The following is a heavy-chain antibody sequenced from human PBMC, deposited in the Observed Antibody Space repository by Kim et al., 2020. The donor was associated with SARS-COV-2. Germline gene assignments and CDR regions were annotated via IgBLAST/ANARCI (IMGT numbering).Heavy chain of an antibody. Sequence: GGSLRLSCAASGFTFSSYGMHWVRQAPGKGLEWVAVIWYDGSNKYYVDSVKGRFTISRDNSKNTLYLQMNSLRAEDTAVYYCARDRGCCSGGRCSSWVGFDSWGQGTLVTVSS. CDR1: GFTFSSYG. V-gene: IGHV3-33*01. CDR3: ARDRGCCSGGRCSSWVGFDS. D-gene: IGHD2-15*01. J-gene: IGHJ4*02. CDR2: IWYDGSNK.